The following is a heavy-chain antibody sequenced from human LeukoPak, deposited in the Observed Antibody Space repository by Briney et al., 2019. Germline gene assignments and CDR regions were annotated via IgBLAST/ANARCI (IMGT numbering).Heavy chain of an antibody. V-gene: IGHV1-46*01. J-gene: IGHJ4*02. CDR2: INPSCGST. CDR3: AGGMGNNFDY. CDR1: GYIFTSYY. D-gene: IGHD4-23*01. Sequence: ASVKVSCKASGYIFTSYYMHWVRQAPGQGREGRGIINPSCGSTSYAQKCQGRVTMTRDTSTSTVYMELSSLRSEDTAVYYCAGGMGNNFDYWGQGTLVTVSS.